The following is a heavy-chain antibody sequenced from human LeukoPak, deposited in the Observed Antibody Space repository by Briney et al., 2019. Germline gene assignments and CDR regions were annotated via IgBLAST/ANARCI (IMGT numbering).Heavy chain of an antibody. CDR3: ARDYGDYEFYGMDV. CDR1: GGTFSSYA. D-gene: IGHD4-17*01. V-gene: IGHV1-69*13. J-gene: IGHJ6*02. CDR2: IIPIFGAA. Sequence: SVKVSCKASGGTFSSYAISWVRQAPGQGLEWMGGIIPIFGAANYAQKFQGRVTITADESTSTAYMELSSLRSEDTAVYYCARDYGDYEFYGMDVWGQGTTVTVSS.